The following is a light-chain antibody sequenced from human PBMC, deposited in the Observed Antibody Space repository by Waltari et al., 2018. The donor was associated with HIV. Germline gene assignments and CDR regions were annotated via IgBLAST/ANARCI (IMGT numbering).Light chain of an antibody. V-gene: IGLV2-23*02. Sequence: QSALTQDASVSGSPGQSITISCTGNNIDIGNYSLVSWYQPYPGRPPKLMIFEVTKRPSWVSPRFSGSRSGNMASQTITGLLVEAEADYYCCSYAGRNNYNVVGAGTTVTVL. CDR2: EVT. J-gene: IGLJ1*01. CDR1: NIDIGNYSL. CDR3: CSYAGRNNYNV.